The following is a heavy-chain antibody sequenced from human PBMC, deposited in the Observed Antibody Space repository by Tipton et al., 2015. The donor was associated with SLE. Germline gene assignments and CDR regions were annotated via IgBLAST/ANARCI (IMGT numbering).Heavy chain of an antibody. CDR2: ISYDGSNK. D-gene: IGHD2-21*01. Sequence: SLRLSCAASGFTFSSYAMHWVRQAPGKGLEWVAVISYDGSNKYYPDSVKGRFTISRDSSKNTLYLQMNSLRAEDTAVYYCARSLIPIVFPFDCCGQGTLVTVSS. V-gene: IGHV3-30*04. CDR3: ARSLIPIVFPFDC. J-gene: IGHJ4*02. CDR1: GFTFSSYA.